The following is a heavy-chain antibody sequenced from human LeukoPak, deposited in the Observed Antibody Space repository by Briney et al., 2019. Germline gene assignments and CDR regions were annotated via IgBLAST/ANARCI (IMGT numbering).Heavy chain of an antibody. Sequence: SETLSLTCTVSGGSISSYYWSWIRQPPGKGLEWIGYIYYSGSTNYNPSLKSRVTISVDTSKNQFSLKLSSVTAADTAVYYCARAGYGSSTSCRVKSMPLVDWFDPWGQGTLVTVSS. D-gene: IGHD2-2*01. CDR2: IYYSGST. CDR1: GGSISSYY. J-gene: IGHJ5*02. V-gene: IGHV4-59*01. CDR3: ARAGYGSSTSCRVKSMPLVDWFDP.